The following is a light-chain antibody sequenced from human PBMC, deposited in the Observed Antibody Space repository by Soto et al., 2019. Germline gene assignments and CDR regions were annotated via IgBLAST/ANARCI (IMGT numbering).Light chain of an antibody. CDR2: GAS. V-gene: IGKV3-20*01. J-gene: IGKJ1*01. CDR1: QSVSSNY. Sequence: DIVLTQSPGTLSLSPGERGALSCRSSQSVSSNYVAWYQQKPGQAPRLLISGASNRATGTPDRFRGSGSGTDFTLTITRLEPEDFAVYYCHQYGSAPWTFGQGTKVDIK. CDR3: HQYGSAPWT.